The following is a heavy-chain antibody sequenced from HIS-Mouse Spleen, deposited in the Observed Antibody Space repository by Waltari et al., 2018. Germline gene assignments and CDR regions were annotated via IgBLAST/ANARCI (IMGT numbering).Heavy chain of an antibody. J-gene: IGHJ3*01. CDR2: ISYDGSNK. CDR1: GFPFSSDG. Sequence: QVQLVESGGGVVQPGRSLSLSCAGSGFPFSSDGMHWVRQAPGRGLEWVAVISYDGSNKYYADSGKGRFTISRDNSKNTLYLQMNSLRAEDTAVYYCVVSGSWGQGTMVTVSS. V-gene: IGHV3-30*03. D-gene: IGHD1-26*01. CDR3: VVSGS.